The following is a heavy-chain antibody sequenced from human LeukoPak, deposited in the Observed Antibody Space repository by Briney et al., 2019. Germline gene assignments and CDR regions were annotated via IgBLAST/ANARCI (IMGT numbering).Heavy chain of an antibody. Sequence: GGSLRLSCTASGFTFGDYAMSWFRQAPGKGLEWVGFIRSKAYGGTTEYAASVKGRFTISRDDSKSIAYLQMNSLRGEDTAVYYCAKDWRWQQNVYGMNVWGQGTAVTVSS. CDR1: GFTFGDYA. CDR3: AKDWRWQQNVYGMNV. V-gene: IGHV3-49*03. CDR2: IRSKAYGGTT. D-gene: IGHD5-24*01. J-gene: IGHJ6*02.